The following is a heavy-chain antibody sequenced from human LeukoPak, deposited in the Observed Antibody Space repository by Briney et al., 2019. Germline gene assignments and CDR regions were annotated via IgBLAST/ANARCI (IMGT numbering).Heavy chain of an antibody. D-gene: IGHD2-21*01. J-gene: IGHJ4*02. CDR2: TRNKANSYTT. CDR3: VRVVHITANYPFDY. V-gene: IGHV3-72*01. CDR1: GFTFSDHY. Sequence: GGSLRLSCAASGFTFSDHYMDWVRLAPGKGLEWVGRTRNKANSYTTEYAASVKGRFTISRDDSQNSLYLQMNSLKSEDTAVYYCVRVVHITANYPFDYWGQGTMVTVSS.